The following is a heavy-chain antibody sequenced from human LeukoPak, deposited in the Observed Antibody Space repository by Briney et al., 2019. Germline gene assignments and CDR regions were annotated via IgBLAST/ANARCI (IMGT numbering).Heavy chain of an antibody. V-gene: IGHV3-23*01. J-gene: IGHJ4*02. CDR1: GFSFSSYA. D-gene: IGHD6-19*01. Sequence: PGGSLRLSCVASGFSFSSYAMSWVRQSPGKGREWVSAFSGGASRTYYVDSVKGRFTISRGNSKNTLYLQMNSLRVEDTAVYYCAKKRRPVAGTDLFDYWGQGTLVTVSS. CDR2: FSGGASRT. CDR3: AKKRRPVAGTDLFDY.